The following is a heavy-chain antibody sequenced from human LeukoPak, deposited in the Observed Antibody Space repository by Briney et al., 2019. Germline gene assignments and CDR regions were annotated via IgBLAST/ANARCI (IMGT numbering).Heavy chain of an antibody. V-gene: IGHV3-53*01. J-gene: IGHJ4*02. CDR1: GFTANNNY. D-gene: IGHD3-22*01. CDR2: IYSGGSA. CDR3: ASSGAYSDFDF. Sequence: PGGSLRLSCAASGFTANNNYMSWVRQTPGKSLQWVSLIYSGGSAYYEDSVKGRFTISGDSSKNMVFIQMNSLRAEDTAVYYCASSGAYSDFDFWGQGTLVTVSS.